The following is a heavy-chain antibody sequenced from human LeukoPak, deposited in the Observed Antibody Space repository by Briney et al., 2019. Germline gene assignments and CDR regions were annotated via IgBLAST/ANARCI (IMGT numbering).Heavy chain of an antibody. J-gene: IGHJ3*02. CDR1: GGSFSSYY. V-gene: IGHV4-39*01. D-gene: IGHD2-2*01. CDR2: IYYSGST. CDR3: ARIPTNAVPAAHNGFDI. Sequence: SETLSLTCTVSGGSFSSYYWGWIRQPPGKGLEWIGNIYYSGSTYYNPSLRSRVTISVDTSKNQFSLKLSSVTAADTAVYYCARIPTNAVPAAHNGFDIWGQGTMLTVSS.